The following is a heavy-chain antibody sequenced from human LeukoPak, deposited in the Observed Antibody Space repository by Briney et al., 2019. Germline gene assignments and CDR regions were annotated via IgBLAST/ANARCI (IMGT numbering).Heavy chain of an antibody. J-gene: IGHJ4*02. V-gene: IGHV3-7*03. D-gene: IGHD3-10*01. Sequence: GGSLRLSCAASGFTFSSYWMSWVRQAPGKGLEWVANIKQGGSEKYYVDSVKGRFTISRDNAKNSLYLQMNSLRAEDTAVYYCARARLLWFGEYPYYFDYWGQGTLVTVSS. CDR1: GFTFSSYW. CDR2: IKQGGSEK. CDR3: ARARLLWFGEYPYYFDY.